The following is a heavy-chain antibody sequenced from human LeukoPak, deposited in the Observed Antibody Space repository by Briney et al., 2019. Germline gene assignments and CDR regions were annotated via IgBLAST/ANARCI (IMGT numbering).Heavy chain of an antibody. Sequence: AGSLRLSCAASGFTFSSYWMHWVRQAQGKGLVWVSRINRDESSTNYADSVRGRFTISRDNAKNTLYLQMHSLRGEDTAVYYCARASTPYYYDSSGSFDYWGQGPLVTVSS. J-gene: IGHJ4*02. CDR3: ARASTPYYYDSSGSFDY. D-gene: IGHD3-22*01. CDR2: INRDESST. V-gene: IGHV3-74*01. CDR1: GFTFSSYW.